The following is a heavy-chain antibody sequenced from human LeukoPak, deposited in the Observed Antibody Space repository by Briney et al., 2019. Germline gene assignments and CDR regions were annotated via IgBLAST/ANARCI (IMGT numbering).Heavy chain of an antibody. CDR3: AREHSGYDFPGRDYYHIDV. V-gene: IGHV3-21*01. Sequence: GGSLRLSCAASGFTFSSYSMNWVRQAPGKGLEWVSSISSSSSSYIYYADSVKGRFTISRDNAKNSLYLQMNSLRAEDTAMYYCAREHSGYDFPGRDYYHIDVWGKGTTVTISS. CDR2: ISSSSSSYI. D-gene: IGHD5-12*01. CDR1: GFTFSSYS. J-gene: IGHJ6*03.